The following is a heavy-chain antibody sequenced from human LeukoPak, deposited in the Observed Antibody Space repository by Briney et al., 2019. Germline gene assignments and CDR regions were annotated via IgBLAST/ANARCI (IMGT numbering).Heavy chain of an antibody. J-gene: IGHJ5*02. CDR2: IYYSGST. V-gene: IGHV4-59*08. Sequence: SETLSLTCTVSGGSISSYYWSWIRQPPGKGLEWIGYIYYSGSTTYNPSLKSRVTISVDTSKNQFSLKLSSVTAADTAVYYCARWYRALTGTNWFDPWGQGTLVTVSS. D-gene: IGHD3-9*01. CDR1: GGSISSYY. CDR3: ARWYRALTGTNWFDP.